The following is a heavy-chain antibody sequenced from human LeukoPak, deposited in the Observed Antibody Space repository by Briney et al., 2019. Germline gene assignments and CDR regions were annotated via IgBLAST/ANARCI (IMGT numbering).Heavy chain of an antibody. J-gene: IGHJ4*02. Sequence: ASVKVSCKASGYTFTSYDINWVRQATGQGLEWMGWMNPNSGNTGYAQKFQGRVTMTRDTSISTAYMELSRLRSDDTAVYYCAREGGDLQLWSTYDYWGQGTLVTVSS. CDR1: GYTFTSYD. CDR2: MNPNSGNT. D-gene: IGHD5-18*01. CDR3: AREGGDLQLWSTYDY. V-gene: IGHV1-8*01.